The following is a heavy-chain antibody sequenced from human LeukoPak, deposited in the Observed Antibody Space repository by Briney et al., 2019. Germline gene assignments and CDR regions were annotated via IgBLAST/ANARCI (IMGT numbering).Heavy chain of an antibody. D-gene: IGHD6-13*01. V-gene: IGHV4-39*02. CDR3: AIFPGSSTSWYHFDN. J-gene: IGHJ4*02. CDR2: FFSTGRT. Sequence: SETLSLTCNVSGRSVSSSNHHWAWIRHSPGMGLEWVGTFFSTGRTSQNPDPSLKGRVTLSVDKSRNHVSVQLRSLTAADTGICYCAIFPGSSTSWYHFDNWRQGTLVSVSS. CDR1: GRSVSSSNHH.